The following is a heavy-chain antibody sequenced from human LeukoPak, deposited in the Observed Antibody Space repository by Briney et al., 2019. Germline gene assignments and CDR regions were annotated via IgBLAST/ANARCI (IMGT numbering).Heavy chain of an antibody. V-gene: IGHV1-69*15. CDR3: AKQGGARQDYYMDV. CDR1: GGSLNSYS. J-gene: IGHJ6*03. Sequence: SVKVSCKASGGSLNSYSISWVRQAPGPGLGWMGRIIPVFDTAKYAQKFQGRVTITADVPSDTAYLELSSLTSEDTAMYFCAKQGGARQDYYMDVWGNGTTVTVSS. CDR2: IIPVFDTA. D-gene: IGHD1/OR15-1a*01.